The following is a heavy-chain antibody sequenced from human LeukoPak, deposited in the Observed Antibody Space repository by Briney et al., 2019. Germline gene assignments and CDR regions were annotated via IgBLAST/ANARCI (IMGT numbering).Heavy chain of an antibody. D-gene: IGHD5-24*01. Sequence: SVKVSCKASGGTFSSYAIRWVRQAPGQGLEWMGGIIPIFGTANYAQKFQGRVTISADESTTTAYMDLSRLRAEDTTVYYCAALSGTPPMAYYMDVWGKGTTGTVS. CDR1: GGTFSSYA. J-gene: IGHJ6*03. CDR2: IIPIFGTA. V-gene: IGHV1-69*13. CDR3: AALSGTPPMAYYMDV.